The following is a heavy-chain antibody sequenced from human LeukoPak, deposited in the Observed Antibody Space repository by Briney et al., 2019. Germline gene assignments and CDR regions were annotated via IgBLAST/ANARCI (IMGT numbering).Heavy chain of an antibody. D-gene: IGHD3-10*02. Sequence: GGSLRLSCAASGFTFSSYGMHWVRQAPGKGLEWVAFIWYDGSNKYYADSVKGRFTISRDNSKNTLYLQMNSLRAEDTAVYYCAVRGDINYYYMDVWGKGTTVTVSS. CDR1: GFTFSSYG. V-gene: IGHV3-30*02. J-gene: IGHJ6*03. CDR3: AVRGDINYYYMDV. CDR2: IWYDGSNK.